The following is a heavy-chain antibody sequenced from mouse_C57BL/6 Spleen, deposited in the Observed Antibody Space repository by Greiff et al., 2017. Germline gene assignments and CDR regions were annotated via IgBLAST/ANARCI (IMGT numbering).Heavy chain of an antibody. J-gene: IGHJ4*01. CDR2: IRNKANGYTT. V-gene: IGHV7-3*01. CDR3: ARYDLYAMDY. CDR1: GFTFTDYY. Sequence: DVHLVASGGGLVQPGGSLSLSCAASGFTFTDYYMSWVRQPPGKALEWLGFIRNKANGYTTEYSASVKGRFTISRDNSQSILYLQMNALRAEDSATYYCARYDLYAMDYWGQGTSVTVSS.